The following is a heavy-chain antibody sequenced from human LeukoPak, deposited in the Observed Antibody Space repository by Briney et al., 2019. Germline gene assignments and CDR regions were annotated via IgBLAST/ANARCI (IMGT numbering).Heavy chain of an antibody. CDR3: ARPKRGIRPYFDY. CDR2: INHSGST. CDR1: GGSFSGYY. V-gene: IGHV4-34*01. Sequence: PSETLSLTCAVYGGSFSGYYWSWIRQPPGKGLEWIGEINHSGSTNYNPSLKSRVTISVDTSKNQFSLKLSSVTAADTAVYYCARPKRGIRPYFDYWGQGTLVTVSS. D-gene: IGHD3-10*01. J-gene: IGHJ4*02.